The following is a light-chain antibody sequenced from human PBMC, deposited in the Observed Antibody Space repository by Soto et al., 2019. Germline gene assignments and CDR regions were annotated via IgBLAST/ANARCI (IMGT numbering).Light chain of an antibody. J-gene: IGKJ1*01. CDR1: QSLLHSDGYNY. Sequence: SVVTQFPLSLSVTPGERASISCRSSQSLLHSDGYNYLDWYVQKPGQSPQLLIYLGSNRACGIPDRWSGSGSGTDFTLKISRVEAEDVGVYYCMQDLQIRVEFGHGTKVEIK. CDR3: MQDLQIRVE. CDR2: LGS. V-gene: IGKV2-28*01.